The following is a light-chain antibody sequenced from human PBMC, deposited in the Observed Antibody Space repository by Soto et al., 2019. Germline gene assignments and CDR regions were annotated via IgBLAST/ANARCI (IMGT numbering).Light chain of an antibody. V-gene: IGKV1-17*01. CDR1: QGIGND. CDR3: LQHNEYPLA. CDR2: AAS. J-gene: IGKJ4*01. Sequence: DIQVTQSPSSLSASLGDRVTITCRASQGIGNDLGWFQQKRGKAPKRLIYAASSLPSGVPSRFSGSGSGTEFTLTISSLQPEDFATYYSLQHNEYPLAFGGGTTVEI.